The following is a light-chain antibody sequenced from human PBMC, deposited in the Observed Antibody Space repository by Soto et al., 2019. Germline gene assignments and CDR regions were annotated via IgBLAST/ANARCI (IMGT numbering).Light chain of an antibody. CDR3: SSFTSTSTLDWV. CDR1: STDIGGYNY. Sequence: QSVLTQPASVSGSLGQSITISCTGSSTDIGGYNYVSWYQHHPGKAPKLIIYDVNNRPSGVSSRFSGSKSGNTASLTISGLQAEDDADYYCSSFTSTSTLDWVFGGGTQLTVL. V-gene: IGLV2-14*01. CDR2: DVN. J-gene: IGLJ7*01.